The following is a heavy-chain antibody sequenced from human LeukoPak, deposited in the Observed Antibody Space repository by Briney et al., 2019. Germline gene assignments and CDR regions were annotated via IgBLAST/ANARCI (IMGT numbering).Heavy chain of an antibody. CDR3: ARAVYSGYGGGFDY. Sequence: PGGSLRLSCAASGFTFSSYDMHWVRQATGKGLEWVSAIGTAGDTYYPGSVKGRFTISRENAKNSLYLQINSLRAGDTAVYYCARAVYSGYGGGFDYWGQGTLVTVSS. CDR2: IGTAGDT. CDR1: GFTFSSYD. V-gene: IGHV3-13*01. J-gene: IGHJ4*02. D-gene: IGHD5-12*01.